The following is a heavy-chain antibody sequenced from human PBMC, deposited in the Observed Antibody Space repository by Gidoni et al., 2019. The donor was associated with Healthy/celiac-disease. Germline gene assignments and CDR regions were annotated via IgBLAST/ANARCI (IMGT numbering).Heavy chain of an antibody. D-gene: IGHD6-13*01. CDR3: AKDTTGIAAAGVGSFDY. Sequence: EVQLVESGGGLVQPGRSLRLSCAASGFTFEDYAMHWVRQAPGKGLEWVSGISWNSGSIGYADSVKGRFTISRDNAKNSLYLQMNSLRAEDTALYYCAKDTTGIAAAGVGSFDYWGQGTLVTVSS. CDR1: GFTFEDYA. CDR2: ISWNSGSI. J-gene: IGHJ4*02. V-gene: IGHV3-9*01.